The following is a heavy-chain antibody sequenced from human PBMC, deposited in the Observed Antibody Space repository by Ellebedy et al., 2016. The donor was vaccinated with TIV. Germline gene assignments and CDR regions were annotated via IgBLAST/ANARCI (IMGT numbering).Heavy chain of an antibody. CDR1: GFTFGDYA. CDR3: TRDLTTLAAAGTGIYYYTMDV. D-gene: IGHD6-13*01. CDR2: IRSKAYGGTT. J-gene: IGHJ6*02. Sequence: GGSLRLXCTASGFTFGDYAMSWVRQAPGKGLEWVSFIRSKAYGGTTEYAASVKGRFNISRDDSKSIAYLQMNSLKAEDTAVYYCTRDLTTLAAAGTGIYYYTMDVWGQGTTVTVSS. V-gene: IGHV3-49*04.